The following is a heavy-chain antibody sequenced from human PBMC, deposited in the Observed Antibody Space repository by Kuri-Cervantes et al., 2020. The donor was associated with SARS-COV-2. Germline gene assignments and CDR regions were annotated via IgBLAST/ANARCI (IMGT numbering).Heavy chain of an antibody. CDR3: AKDIRVALAIGAFDI. CDR2: ISSSSSYI. Sequence: GESLKISCAASGFTFSSYSMNWVRQAPGKGLEWVSSISSSSSYIYYADSVKGRFTISRDNAKNSLYLQMDSLRAEDTALYYCAKDIRVALAIGAFDIWGQGTMVTVSS. J-gene: IGHJ3*02. V-gene: IGHV3-21*04. CDR1: GFTFSSYS. D-gene: IGHD3-3*02.